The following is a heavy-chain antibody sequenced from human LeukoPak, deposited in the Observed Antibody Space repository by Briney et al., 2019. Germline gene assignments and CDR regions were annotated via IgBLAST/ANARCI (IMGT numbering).Heavy chain of an antibody. D-gene: IGHD5-18*01. Sequence: PGGSLRLSCAASGFTFSSYGMHWVRQAPDKGLEWVTVISYDGSNKYYADSVKGRFTISRDNSKSTLYLQMNSLSTEDTAVYYCAKGRTQLWLDDAFDIWGQGTMVTVSS. V-gene: IGHV3-30*18. CDR1: GFTFSSYG. J-gene: IGHJ3*02. CDR3: AKGRTQLWLDDAFDI. CDR2: ISYDGSNK.